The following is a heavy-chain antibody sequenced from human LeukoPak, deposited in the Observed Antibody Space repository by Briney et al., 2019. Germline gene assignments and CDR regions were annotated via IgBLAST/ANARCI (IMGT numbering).Heavy chain of an antibody. Sequence: GGSLRLSCAASGFTFSSYSMNWVRQAPGKGLEWVSSITRSSNYIYYADLVKGRFTISRDNAKNSLYLQMNSLGAEDTAVYYCARARYDSSGYYPILDYWGQGTLVTVSS. D-gene: IGHD3-22*01. CDR2: ITRSSNYI. J-gene: IGHJ4*02. V-gene: IGHV3-21*01. CDR1: GFTFSSYS. CDR3: ARARYDSSGYYPILDY.